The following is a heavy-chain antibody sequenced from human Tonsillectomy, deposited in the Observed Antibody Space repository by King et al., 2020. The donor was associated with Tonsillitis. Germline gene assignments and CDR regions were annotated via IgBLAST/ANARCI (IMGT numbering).Heavy chain of an antibody. D-gene: IGHD2/OR15-2a*01. CDR3: ARSIQSANSDAFDI. Sequence: VQLVESGGGVVQPGRSLRLSCAASGFTFSSYGMHWARQAPGKGLEWVAAIWYDGSNKYYVDSEKGRFTISRDNSKNILYLQMDSLRAEDTAMYHCARSIQSANSDAFDIWGQGTMVTVSS. V-gene: IGHV3-33*01. CDR2: IWYDGSNK. J-gene: IGHJ3*02. CDR1: GFTFSSYG.